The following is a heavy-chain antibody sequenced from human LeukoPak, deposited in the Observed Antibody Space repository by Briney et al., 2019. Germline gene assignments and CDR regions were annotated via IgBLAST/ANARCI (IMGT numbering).Heavy chain of an antibody. CDR2: IKQDGSII. Sequence: GGSLRLSCAASGFTFSDFWMTWVRQAPGKGLEWVANIKQDGSIIWYVDSVKGQFTISRDNAKNSLYLQMNGLRTDDTAVYYCARKGLPDHWGQGTLVTVSS. CDR3: ARKGLPDH. CDR1: GFTFSDFW. J-gene: IGHJ4*02. V-gene: IGHV3-7*01.